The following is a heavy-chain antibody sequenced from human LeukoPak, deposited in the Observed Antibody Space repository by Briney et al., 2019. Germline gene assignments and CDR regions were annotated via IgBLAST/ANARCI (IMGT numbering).Heavy chain of an antibody. CDR2: IYASGGA. CDR3: VRRHDY. V-gene: IGHV3-53*01. CDR1: GFAFNDNF. Sequence: GGSLRLSCVASGFAFNDNFMIWVRQAPGQGLEWISIIYASGGAYHSESVKGRFSAFRDTSKNTIFLQMNNLRADDTAMYYCVRRHDYWGQGTLVTVSS. J-gene: IGHJ4*02.